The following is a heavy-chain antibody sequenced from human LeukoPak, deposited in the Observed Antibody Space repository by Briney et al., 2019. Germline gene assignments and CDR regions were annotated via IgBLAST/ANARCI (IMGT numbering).Heavy chain of an antibody. CDR1: GGSFSGYY. V-gene: IGHV4-34*01. CDR3: ARSLVPAAMRGYFDY. CDR2: INHSGST. Sequence: PSETLSLTCAVYGGSFSGYYWSWIRQPPGKGLEWIGEINHSGSTNYNPSLKSRVTISVDTSKNQFSLKLSSVTAADTAVYYCARSLVPAAMRGYFDYWGQGTLVTVSS. D-gene: IGHD2-2*01. J-gene: IGHJ4*02.